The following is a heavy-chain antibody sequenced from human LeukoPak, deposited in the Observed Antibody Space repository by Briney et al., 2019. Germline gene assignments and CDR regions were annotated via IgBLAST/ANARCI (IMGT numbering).Heavy chain of an antibody. CDR2: LRGDGDT. CDR1: GFSFSNYA. CDR3: ARASWVSSTDAVR. Sequence: GGSLRLSCAASGFSFSNYAMSWVRQAPARGLEWVSSLRGDGDTFYADSVKGRFTLSSDSSRNTVYLQLNNLRVEDTAIYYCARASWVSSTDAVRWGQGTLVTVSS. D-gene: IGHD3-16*01. J-gene: IGHJ4*02. V-gene: IGHV3-23*01.